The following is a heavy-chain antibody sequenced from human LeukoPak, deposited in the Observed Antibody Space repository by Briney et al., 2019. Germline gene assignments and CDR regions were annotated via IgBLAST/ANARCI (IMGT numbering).Heavy chain of an antibody. CDR3: AGEGYCSGGSCYDY. CDR1: GGTFSSYA. D-gene: IGHD2-15*01. V-gene: IGHV1-69*05. J-gene: IGHJ4*02. Sequence: SVKVSCKASGGTFSSYAISWVRQAPGQGLEWMGGIIPIFGTANYAQKFQGRVTITTDESTSTAYVELSSLRSEDTAVYYCAGEGYCSGGSCYDYWGQGTLVTVSS. CDR2: IIPIFGTA.